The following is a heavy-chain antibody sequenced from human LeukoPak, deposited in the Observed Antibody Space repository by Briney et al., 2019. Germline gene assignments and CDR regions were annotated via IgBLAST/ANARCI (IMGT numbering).Heavy chain of an antibody. CDR3: AKGRVGSGWYRFDY. J-gene: IGHJ4*02. CDR1: GFTFSIYG. D-gene: IGHD6-19*01. V-gene: IGHV3-30*18. Sequence: GRSLRLSCAASGFTFSIYGMHWVRQAPGKGLEWVAVISYDGSNKYYADSVKGRFTISRDNSKNTLYLQMNSLRAEDTAVYYCAKGRVGSGWYRFDYWGQGTLVTVSS. CDR2: ISYDGSNK.